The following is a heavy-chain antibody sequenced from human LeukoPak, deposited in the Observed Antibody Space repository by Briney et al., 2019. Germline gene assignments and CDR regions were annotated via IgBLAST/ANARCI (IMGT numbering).Heavy chain of an antibody. V-gene: IGHV3-30*18. CDR3: AKDGVNWNSFDY. Sequence: PGRSLRLSCAASGFTFSSYGMHWVRQAPGKGLEWVAVISYDGSNKYYADSVKGRFTISRDNSKNTLYLQMTSLRAEDTAVYYCAKDGVNWNSFDYWGQGTLVPVSS. CDR2: ISYDGSNK. D-gene: IGHD1-20*01. CDR1: GFTFSSYG. J-gene: IGHJ4*02.